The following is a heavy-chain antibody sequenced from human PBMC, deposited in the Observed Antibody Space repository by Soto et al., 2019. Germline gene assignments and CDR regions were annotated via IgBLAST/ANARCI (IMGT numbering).Heavy chain of an antibody. Sequence: PGGSLRFSCAASGFTFSSYARSWVRQAPGKGLEWVSAISGSGGSTYYADSVKGRFTISRDNSKNTLYLQMNSLRAEDTAVYYCAKEGGYSTYFDYWGQGTLVTVSS. CDR2: ISGSGGST. CDR3: AKEGGYSTYFDY. V-gene: IGHV3-23*01. CDR1: GFTFSSYA. D-gene: IGHD3-22*01. J-gene: IGHJ4*02.